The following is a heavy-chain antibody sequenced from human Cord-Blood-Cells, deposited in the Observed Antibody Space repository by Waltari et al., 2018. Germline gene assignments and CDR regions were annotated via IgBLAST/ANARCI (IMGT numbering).Heavy chain of an antibody. CDR2: IYHSGST. CDR1: GGSFSGYY. V-gene: IGHV4-34*01. Sequence: QVQLQQWGAGLLKPSETLSLTCAVYGGSFSGYYWSWIRQPPGKGLEWIGEIYHSGSTNHTPSLKRRVTLSVDTSKNQFSLKLSSVTAADTAVYYCARIGYCSSTSCLDYWGQGTLVTVSS. CDR3: ARIGYCSSTSCLDY. D-gene: IGHD2-2*01. J-gene: IGHJ4*02.